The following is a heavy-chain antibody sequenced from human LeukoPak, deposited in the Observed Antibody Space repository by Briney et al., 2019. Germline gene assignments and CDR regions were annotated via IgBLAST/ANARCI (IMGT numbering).Heavy chain of an antibody. V-gene: IGHV4-39*01. CDR1: GGSISSSSYY. Sequence: PSETLSLTCTVSGGSISSSSYYWGWIRQPPGKGLEWIGSIYYSGSTYYNPSLKSRVTISVDTSKNQFSLKLSSVTAANTAVYYCERYGDYAPVSPDAFDIWGQGTMVTVSS. CDR3: ERYGDYAPVSPDAFDI. CDR2: IYYSGST. D-gene: IGHD4-17*01. J-gene: IGHJ3*02.